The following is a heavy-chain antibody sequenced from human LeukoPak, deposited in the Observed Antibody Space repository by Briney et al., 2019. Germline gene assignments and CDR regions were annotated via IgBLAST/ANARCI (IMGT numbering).Heavy chain of an antibody. CDR1: GFTFSSYA. Sequence: SGGSLRLSCAASGFTFSSYAMSWVRQAPGKGLEWVSAISGSGGSTYYADSVKGRFTISRDNSKNTLYLQMNSLRAEDTAVYYCAKGFSIVVVPAAISDPSDYYYYYGMDVWGQGTTVTVSS. CDR2: ISGSGGST. D-gene: IGHD2-2*02. CDR3: AKGFSIVVVPAAISDPSDYYYYYGMDV. J-gene: IGHJ6*02. V-gene: IGHV3-23*01.